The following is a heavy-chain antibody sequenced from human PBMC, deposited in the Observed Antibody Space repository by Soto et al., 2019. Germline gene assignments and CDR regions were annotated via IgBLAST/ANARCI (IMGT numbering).Heavy chain of an antibody. J-gene: IGHJ5*02. Sequence: PSETLSLTCTVSGGSISSGGYYWSWIRQHPGKGLEWIGYIYHSGTTYYNPSLKSRVTISVDTSKNQFSLKLTSVTAADTAVYYCGGVRGNQLLGWLDPWGQGTLVTVSS. CDR2: IYHSGTT. V-gene: IGHV4-31*03. CDR1: GGSISSGGYY. D-gene: IGHD2-2*01. CDR3: GGVRGNQLLGWLDP.